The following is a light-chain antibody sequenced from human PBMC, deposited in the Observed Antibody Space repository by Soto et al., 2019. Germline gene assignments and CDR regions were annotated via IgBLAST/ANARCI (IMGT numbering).Light chain of an antibody. CDR3: QQYGNSPIT. CDR1: RGVSANY. Sequence: ENLFTQSPVTLSLSPGEGATLSCRASRGVSANYLAWYQQKPGQAPTLLIYGASIRAAGIPDRFSGSGSGTDFTLTINRLEPEDFAVYYCQQYGNSPITFGQGTRLEIK. CDR2: GAS. V-gene: IGKV3-20*01. J-gene: IGKJ5*01.